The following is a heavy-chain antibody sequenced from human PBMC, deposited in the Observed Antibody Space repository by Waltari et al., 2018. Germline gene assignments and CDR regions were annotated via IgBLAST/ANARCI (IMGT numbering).Heavy chain of an antibody. D-gene: IGHD1-20*01. CDR3: ARDDGIRTVDY. Sequence: QLVESGGGLVQPGGSLRLSCVVSGFTFSSYWMSWVRQTPGKGLGWVANIKPDGTEEYYVDYVKGRFTISRDNAKNSLYLQMNSLRAEDTAAYYCARDDGIRTVDYWGQGTLVTVSS. CDR1: GFTFSSYW. CDR2: IKPDGTEE. J-gene: IGHJ4*02. V-gene: IGHV3-7*01.